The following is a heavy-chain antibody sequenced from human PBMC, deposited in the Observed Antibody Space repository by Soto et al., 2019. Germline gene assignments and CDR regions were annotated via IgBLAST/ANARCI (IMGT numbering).Heavy chain of an antibody. V-gene: IGHV1-46*01. CDR3: ARDSPPRTAILSFDY. D-gene: IGHD2-2*02. Sequence: ASVKVSCKASGYTFTSYYMHCVRQAPGQGLEWMGIINPSGGSTSYAQKFQGRVTMTRDTSTSTVYMELSSLRSEDTAVYYCARDSPPRTAILSFDYWGQGTLVTVSS. J-gene: IGHJ4*02. CDR2: INPSGGST. CDR1: GYTFTSYY.